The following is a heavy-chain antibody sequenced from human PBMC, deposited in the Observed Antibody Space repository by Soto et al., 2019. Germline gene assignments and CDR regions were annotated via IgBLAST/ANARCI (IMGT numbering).Heavy chain of an antibody. CDR2: INPNSGGT. CDR1: GYTFTGYY. J-gene: IGHJ6*02. CDR3: ARVSCSGGSCYSQYYHYYGMDV. V-gene: IGHV1-2*02. D-gene: IGHD2-15*01. Sequence: ASVKVSCKASGYTFTGYYMHWVRQAPGQGLEWMGRINPNSGGTNYAQKFQGRVTMTRDTSISTAYMELSRLRSDDTAVYYCARVSCSGGSCYSQYYHYYGMDVWGQGTTVTVSS.